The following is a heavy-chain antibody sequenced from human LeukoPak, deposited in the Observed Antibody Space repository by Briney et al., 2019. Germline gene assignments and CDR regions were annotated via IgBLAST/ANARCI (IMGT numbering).Heavy chain of an antibody. J-gene: IGHJ5*02. V-gene: IGHV4-30-4*08. Sequence: SQIPSLTCTVSGGSISSGDYYWSWIRQPPGKGLEWIGCIYYSGSTYYNPSLKSRVTISVDTSKNQFSLKLSSVTAADTAVYYCARDSQRYSYGLNRFDPWGQGTLVTVSS. D-gene: IGHD5-18*01. CDR2: IYYSGST. CDR3: ARDSQRYSYGLNRFDP. CDR1: GGSISSGDYY.